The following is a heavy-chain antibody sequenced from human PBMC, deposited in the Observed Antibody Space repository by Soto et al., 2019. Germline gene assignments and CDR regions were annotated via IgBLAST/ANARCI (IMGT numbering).Heavy chain of an antibody. J-gene: IGHJ6*02. D-gene: IGHD1-20*01. CDR3: AIWSNWNPIYYRGMDV. V-gene: IGHV1-69*06. Sequence: QVQLLQSGAEVKKPGSSVKVSCKVSGGAFTNYSLNWVRHAPRQGLEWLGGIIPLHNTSNYSLKLLGRGSVTADISSNTVYMHLSGLTSDDTATYYCAIWSNWNPIYYRGMDVWGQGTTVTVSS. CDR2: IIPLHNTS. CDR1: GGAFTNYS.